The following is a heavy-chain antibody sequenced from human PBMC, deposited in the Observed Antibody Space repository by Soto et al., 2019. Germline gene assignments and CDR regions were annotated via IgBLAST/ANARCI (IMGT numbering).Heavy chain of an antibody. Sequence: ASVKVSCKASGYTFTGFAMHWVRQAPGQRLEWMGWISAGNGNTKNSQNFQGRVTITRDTSASTAYMEVSSLRSEDTAVYYCAREGSYSSGPFDYWGQGTLVTVSS. CDR3: AREGSYSSGPFDY. V-gene: IGHV1-3*01. J-gene: IGHJ4*02. CDR1: GYTFTGFA. CDR2: ISAGNGNT. D-gene: IGHD6-19*01.